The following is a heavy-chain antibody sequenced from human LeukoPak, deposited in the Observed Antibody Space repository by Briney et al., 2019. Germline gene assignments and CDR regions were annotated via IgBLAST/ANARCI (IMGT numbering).Heavy chain of an antibody. CDR1: GGSISSYY. CDR2: IYYSGST. CDR3: AGGGSWELPNFDY. Sequence: SETLSLTCTVSGGSISSYYWSWIRQPPGKRLEWIGYIYYSGSTNYNPSLKSRVTISVDTSKNQFSLKLSSVTAADTAVYYCAGGGSWELPNFDYWGQGTLVTVSS. D-gene: IGHD1-26*01. J-gene: IGHJ4*02. V-gene: IGHV4-59*01.